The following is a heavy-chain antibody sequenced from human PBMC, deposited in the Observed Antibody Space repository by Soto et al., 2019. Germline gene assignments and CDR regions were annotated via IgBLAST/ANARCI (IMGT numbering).Heavy chain of an antibody. CDR1: GGSISSYY. D-gene: IGHD3-10*01. Sequence: QVQLQESGPGLVKPSETLSLTCTVSGGSISSYYWSWIRQPPGKGLEWIGYIYYSGSTNYNPSLKSRVPLSVDTSKHQFSLKLSSVTAADTAVYYCAPTQYSGSGIHYWGQGTLVTVSS. CDR2: IYYSGST. CDR3: APTQYSGSGIHY. J-gene: IGHJ4*02. V-gene: IGHV4-59*08.